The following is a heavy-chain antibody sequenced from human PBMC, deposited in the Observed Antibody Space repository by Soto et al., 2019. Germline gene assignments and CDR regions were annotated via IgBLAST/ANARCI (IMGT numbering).Heavy chain of an antibody. V-gene: IGHV3-30*18. CDR2: ISYDGSNK. D-gene: IGHD3-3*01. J-gene: IGHJ4*02. Sequence: GGSLRLSCAASGFTFSSYGMHWVRQAPGKGLEWVAVISYDGSNKYYADSVKGRFTISRDNSKNTLYLQMNSLRAEDTAVYYCAKDGAYYDFWSGYYGGLNYFDYWGQGTLVTVSS. CDR1: GFTFSSYG. CDR3: AKDGAYYDFWSGYYGGLNYFDY.